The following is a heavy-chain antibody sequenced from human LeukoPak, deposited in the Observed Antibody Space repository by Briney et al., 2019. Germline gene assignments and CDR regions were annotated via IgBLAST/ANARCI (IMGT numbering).Heavy chain of an antibody. Sequence: SGGSLRLSCAASGFTFSSYAMHWVRQAPGKGLEYVSAISSNGGSTYYANSVKGRFTISRDNSKNTLYLQMGSLRAEDMAVYYCARARYSSGWYVDYWGQGTLVTVSS. V-gene: IGHV3-64*01. J-gene: IGHJ4*02. CDR1: GFTFSSYA. CDR2: ISSNGGST. CDR3: ARARYSSGWYVDY. D-gene: IGHD6-19*01.